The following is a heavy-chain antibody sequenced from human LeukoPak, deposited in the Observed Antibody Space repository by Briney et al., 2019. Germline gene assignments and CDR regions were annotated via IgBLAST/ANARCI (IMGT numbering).Heavy chain of an antibody. V-gene: IGHV3-7*01. D-gene: IGHD3-10*02. CDR2: IIEGGDVK. CDR1: GFTFSAYW. J-gene: IGHJ6*04. CDR3: AEPGITMIGGV. Sequence: GGSLRLSCAASGFTFSAYWMTWVRQAPGKGLAWVANIIEGGDVKYYVDSVKGRFTISRDNTKNSLYLQMNSLRAEDTAVYYCAEPGITMIGGVWGKGTTVTISS.